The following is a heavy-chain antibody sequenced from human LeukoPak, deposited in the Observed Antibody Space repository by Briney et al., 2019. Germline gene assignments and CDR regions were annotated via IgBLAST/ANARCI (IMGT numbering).Heavy chain of an antibody. CDR3: ARRGSQTRKEYYFDY. Sequence: GGSLRLSCAASGFTFNSNAMSWVRQAPGKGLKWVSAISGSGGSTYYADSVKGRFTISRDNSKNTLYLQMNSLRAEDTAVYYCARRGSQTRKEYYFDYWGQGTLVTVSS. V-gene: IGHV3-23*01. CDR2: ISGSGGST. CDR1: GFTFNSNA. J-gene: IGHJ4*02. D-gene: IGHD1-26*01.